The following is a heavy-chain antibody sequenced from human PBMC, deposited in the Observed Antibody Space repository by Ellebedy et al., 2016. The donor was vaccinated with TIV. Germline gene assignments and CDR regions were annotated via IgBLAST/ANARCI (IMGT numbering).Heavy chain of an antibody. V-gene: IGHV4-34*01. Sequence: SETLSLTXAVSGGSLRGYYWTWIRQPPGKGLEWIGQVDHHGNTNYNPSLKSRVTVSIDMSKNQFSVTLTSVTAADTAVYYCARGGYGDYVNYYYYGMDVWGQGTTVTVSS. D-gene: IGHD4-17*01. CDR1: GGSLRGYY. J-gene: IGHJ6*02. CDR3: ARGGYGDYVNYYYYGMDV. CDR2: VDHHGNT.